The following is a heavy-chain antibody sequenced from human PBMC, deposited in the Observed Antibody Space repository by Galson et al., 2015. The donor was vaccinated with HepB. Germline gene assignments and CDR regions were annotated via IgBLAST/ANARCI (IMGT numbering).Heavy chain of an antibody. CDR1: GGTFSSYA. CDR2: IIPVFGTA. CDR3: ARSLKYYDYVWGSYLPGY. V-gene: IGHV1-69*13. J-gene: IGHJ4*02. Sequence: SVKVSCKASGGTFSSYAISWVRQAPGQGLEWMGGIIPVFGTANYAQKFQGRVTITADESTSTAYMELSSLRSEDTAVYYCARSLKYYDYVWGSYLPGYWGQGTLVTVSS. D-gene: IGHD3-16*02.